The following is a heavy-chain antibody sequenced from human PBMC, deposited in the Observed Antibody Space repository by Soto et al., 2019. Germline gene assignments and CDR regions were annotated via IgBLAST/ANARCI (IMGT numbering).Heavy chain of an antibody. CDR2: IKSKTDGGTT. Sequence: WRHCIIKKKGKGLEWVGRIKSKTDGGTTDYAAPVKGRFTISRDDSKNTLYLQMNSLKTEDTAVYYCTTVLYYDFWTATYGMDVWGQGTTVTVSS. J-gene: IGHJ6*02. CDR1: W. D-gene: IGHD3-3*01. CDR3: TTVLYYDFWTATYGMDV. V-gene: IGHV3-15*07.